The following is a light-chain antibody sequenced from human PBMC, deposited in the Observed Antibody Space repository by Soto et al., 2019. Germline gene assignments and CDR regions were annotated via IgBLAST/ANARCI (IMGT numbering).Light chain of an antibody. CDR2: RNN. Sequence: QSVLTQPPSASGTPGQRVTISCSGTSSNIGNNYVCWYQHLPGTAPKLLIYRNNQRPSGVPARFSGSKSGTSASLAISGLRSDDEADYYCAAWDDSLSGVVFGGGTKLTVL. J-gene: IGLJ2*01. V-gene: IGLV1-47*01. CDR3: AAWDDSLSGVV. CDR1: SSNIGNNY.